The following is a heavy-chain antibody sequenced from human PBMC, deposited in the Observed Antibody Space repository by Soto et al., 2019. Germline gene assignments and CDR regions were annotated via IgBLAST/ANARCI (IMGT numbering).Heavy chain of an antibody. V-gene: IGHV3-23*01. Sequence: EVQLLESGGGLVQPGGSLRLSCAASGFPFSATGMLWVRQPPGGGLEWVSAIGPNPANTNYADSVKGRFTISRDNSKSTVLLQMANLRAEDTALYYCTTGRYCSRDACPAAEWGQGTLITVSS. D-gene: IGHD2-2*01. CDR1: GFPFSATG. CDR3: TTGRYCSRDACPAAE. J-gene: IGHJ4*02. CDR2: IGPNPANT.